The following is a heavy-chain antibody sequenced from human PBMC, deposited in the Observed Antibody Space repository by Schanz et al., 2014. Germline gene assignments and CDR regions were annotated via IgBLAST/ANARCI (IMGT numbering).Heavy chain of an antibody. CDR2: INPSGGST. CDR3: GRGFSRSYIDS. Sequence: QVQLVQSGAEVKKPGASVKVSCKASGYTFTSYGISWVRQAPGQGLEWMGIINPSGGSTRYGQKFQGRITVTTDTSTSTVYLELSSLRSDDTAVYYCGRGFSRSYIDSWGPGTLVTV. J-gene: IGHJ4*02. D-gene: IGHD6-6*01. V-gene: IGHV1-46*03. CDR1: GYTFTSYG.